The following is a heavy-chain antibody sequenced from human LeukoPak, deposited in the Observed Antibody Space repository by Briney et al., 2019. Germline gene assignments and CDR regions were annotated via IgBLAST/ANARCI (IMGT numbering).Heavy chain of an antibody. CDR2: IYRSGST. Sequence: SETLSLTCTVSGYSISSGYYWGWIRQPPGKGLEWIGSIYRSGSTYYNPSLKSRVTISVDTSKNQFSLNLSSVTAADTAVYYCARFEGAAAGQIRNWGQGSLVTVSS. V-gene: IGHV4-38-2*02. J-gene: IGHJ4*02. CDR3: ARFEGAAAGQIRN. CDR1: GYSISSGYY. D-gene: IGHD6-13*01.